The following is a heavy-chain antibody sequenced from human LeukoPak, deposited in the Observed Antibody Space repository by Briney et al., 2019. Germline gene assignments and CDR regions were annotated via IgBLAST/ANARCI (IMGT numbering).Heavy chain of an antibody. CDR3: ERALQRGSCVQPLY. CDR1: GYTFTNYG. V-gene: IGHV1-18*01. CDR2: INAYNGNT. Sequence: ASVKVSCKASGYTFTNYGITWVRQAPGQGLEWMGWINAYNGNTDYAQKLQGRVTMTTDTSTSTAYMELRSLTSDDTAVYYCERALQRGSCVQPLYWGQGTLVTVSS. D-gene: IGHD1-26*01. J-gene: IGHJ4*02.